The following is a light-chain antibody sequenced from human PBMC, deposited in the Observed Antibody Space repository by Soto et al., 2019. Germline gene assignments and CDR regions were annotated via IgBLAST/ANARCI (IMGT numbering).Light chain of an antibody. CDR2: QDS. CDR1: KLGDKY. V-gene: IGLV3-1*01. CDR3: QAWDSSVV. J-gene: IGLJ2*01. Sequence: SYELTQPPSVSVSPGQTASITFSGDKLGDKYACWYQQKPGQSPVLVIYQDSKRPSGIPERFSGSNSGNTATLTISGTQAMDEADYYCQAWDSSVVFGGGTKVTVL.